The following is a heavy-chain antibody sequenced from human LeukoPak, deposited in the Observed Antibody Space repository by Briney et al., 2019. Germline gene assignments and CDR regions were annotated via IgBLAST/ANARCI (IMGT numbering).Heavy chain of an antibody. D-gene: IGHD4-11*01. Sequence: VASVKVSCKASGGTFSSYAISWVRQAPGQGLEWMGGIIPIFGTANYAQKFQGRVTITTDESTSTAYMELSSLRSEDTTVYYCAKSSKAYSNYVRRQLYYYYYMDVWSKGTTVTVS. V-gene: IGHV1-69*05. CDR1: GGTFSSYA. CDR3: AKSSKAYSNYVRRQLYYYYYMDV. J-gene: IGHJ6*03. CDR2: IIPIFGTA.